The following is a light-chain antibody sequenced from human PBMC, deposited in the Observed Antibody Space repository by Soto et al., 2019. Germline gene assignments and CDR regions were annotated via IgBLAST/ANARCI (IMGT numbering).Light chain of an antibody. J-gene: IGKJ1*01. CDR1: QSLSSN. CDR2: DAS. V-gene: IGKV3-15*01. Sequence: EIVMTQSPATLSVSPGERATLSCRASQSLSSNLAWYQQKPGRAPRLLIYDASTRATGIPARFSGSGSGTDFTLTISSLQSEDFAIYYCQQYNTWPWTFGQGTKVEIK. CDR3: QQYNTWPWT.